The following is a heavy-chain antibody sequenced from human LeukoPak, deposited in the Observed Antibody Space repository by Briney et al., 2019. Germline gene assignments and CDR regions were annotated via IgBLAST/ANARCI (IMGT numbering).Heavy chain of an antibody. CDR2: ISYDGSNK. CDR1: GFTFSSYA. V-gene: IGHV3-30*04. CDR3: ATLWFGDPQFDY. Sequence: PGGSLRLSCAASGFTFSSYAMHWVRQAPGKGLEWVAVISYDGSNKYYADSVKGRFTISRDNSKNTLYLQMNSLRAEDTAVYYRATLWFGDPQFDYWGQGTLVTVSS. D-gene: IGHD3-10*01. J-gene: IGHJ4*02.